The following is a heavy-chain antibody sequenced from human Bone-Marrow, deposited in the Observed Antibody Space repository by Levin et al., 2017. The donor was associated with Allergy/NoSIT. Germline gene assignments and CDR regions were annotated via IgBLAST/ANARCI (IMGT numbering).Heavy chain of an antibody. Sequence: SLKISCAASGFNFGDHAMHWVRQGPGKGLQWVSGISWNGAIIGYADSLKGRFTISRDNAQNSLYLEIYSLRPGDTAFYYCGKDVSHYDTSGYIDYWGQGALVTVSS. V-gene: IGHV3-9*01. CDR1: GFNFGDHA. D-gene: IGHD3-22*01. J-gene: IGHJ4*02. CDR3: GKDVSHYDTSGYIDY. CDR2: ISWNGAII.